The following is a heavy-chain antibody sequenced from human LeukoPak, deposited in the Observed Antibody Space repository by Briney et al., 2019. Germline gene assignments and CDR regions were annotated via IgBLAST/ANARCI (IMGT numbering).Heavy chain of an antibody. J-gene: IGHJ4*02. Sequence: GGSLRLSCAASGFTFSSYAMHWVRQAPVKGLEWVAVISYDGSNKYYADSVKGRFTISRDNSKNTLYLQMNSLRAEDTAVYYCARDKSMVRGVIILYYFDYWGQGTLVTVSS. V-gene: IGHV3-30-3*01. CDR1: GFTFSSYA. D-gene: IGHD3-10*01. CDR2: ISYDGSNK. CDR3: ARDKSMVRGVIILYYFDY.